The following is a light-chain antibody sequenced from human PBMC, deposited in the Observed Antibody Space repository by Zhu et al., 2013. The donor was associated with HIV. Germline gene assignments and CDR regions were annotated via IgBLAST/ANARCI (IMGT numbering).Light chain of an antibody. CDR3: AVWDDSLSGRV. V-gene: IGLV1-44*01. J-gene: IGLJ3*02. Sequence: QSVLTQPPSASGTPGQRVTISCSGSSSNIGSNTVNWYQQFPGTAPKLLIYTNNQRPSGIPDRFSGSTSGTSASLAISGLQSDDEADYYCAVWDDSLSGRVFGGGDQADRP. CDR2: TNN. CDR1: SSNIGSNT.